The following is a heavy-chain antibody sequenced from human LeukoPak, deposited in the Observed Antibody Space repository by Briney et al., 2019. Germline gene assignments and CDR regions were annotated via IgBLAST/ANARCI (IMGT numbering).Heavy chain of an antibody. CDR2: AYYRSTWHH. Sequence: QTLSLTRAVSGDSVSSNSAAWNWIRQSPSRGLEWLGRAYYRSTWHHDYAESVKNRMTINPDTSKNQFSLHLNSVSPEDTAVYYCTRGVDIVMATAVNFGFWGQGTLVTVSS. D-gene: IGHD2-21*02. CDR1: GDSVSSNSAA. J-gene: IGHJ4*02. V-gene: IGHV6-1*01. CDR3: TRGVDIVMATAVNFGF.